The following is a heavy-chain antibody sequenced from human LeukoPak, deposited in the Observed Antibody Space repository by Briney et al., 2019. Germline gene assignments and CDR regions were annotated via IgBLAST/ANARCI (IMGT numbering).Heavy chain of an antibody. CDR2: ISYEGSNK. V-gene: IGHV3-30-3*01. D-gene: IGHD6-19*01. Sequence: GGSLRLSWAAAGFTFSSYAIHWVRQAPGKGREWVAFISYEGSNKYYADYVKGRFPISRDNSKNTLYLQMNSLRAEDTAVYYCARDRGDSWYSSGPLGYWGQGTLVTVSS. J-gene: IGHJ4*02. CDR3: ARDRGDSWYSSGPLGY. CDR1: GFTFSSYA.